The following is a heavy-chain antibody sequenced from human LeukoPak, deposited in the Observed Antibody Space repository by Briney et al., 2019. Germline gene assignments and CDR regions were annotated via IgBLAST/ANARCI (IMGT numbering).Heavy chain of an antibody. V-gene: IGHV4-34*01. CDR1: GGSFSGYS. J-gene: IGHJ5*02. CDR2: INHSGST. CDR3: ARGSTELPFDP. Sequence: SETLSLTCTVYGGSFSGYSWSWIRQPPGKGLEWIGKINHSGSTYYNPSLKSRITISVDTSKNQLSLKLTSVTAADTAVYYCARGSTELPFDPWGQGTLVIVSS. D-gene: IGHD3-10*01.